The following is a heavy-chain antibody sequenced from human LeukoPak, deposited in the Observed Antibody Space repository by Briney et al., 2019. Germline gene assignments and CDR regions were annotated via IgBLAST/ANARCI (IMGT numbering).Heavy chain of an antibody. CDR3: ARAPRYSSGPAGDY. CDR2: ISAYNGNT. Sequence: GASVKVSCKASGYTFSGYYMHWVRQAPGQGLEWMGWISAYNGNTNYAQKLQGRVTMTTDTSTSTAYMELRSLRSDDTAVYYCARAPRYSSGPAGDYWGQGTLVTVSS. J-gene: IGHJ4*02. D-gene: IGHD6-19*01. V-gene: IGHV1-18*04. CDR1: GYTFSGYY.